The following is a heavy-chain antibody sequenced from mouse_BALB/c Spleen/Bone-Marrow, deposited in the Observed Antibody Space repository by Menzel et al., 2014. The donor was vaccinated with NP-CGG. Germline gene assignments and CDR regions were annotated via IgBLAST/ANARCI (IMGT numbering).Heavy chain of an antibody. CDR1: GYAFTNYW. V-gene: IGHV1-63*01. J-gene: IGHJ2*01. Sequence: QVQLQQSGTELVRPGTSVKISRKASGYAFTNYWLGWVKQRPGRGLEWIGDIYPGSGNTYYNEKFKGKVTLTADKSSSTAYMQLSGLTSEDSAVYFCTRRRSLDYWGQGTTLTVSS. CDR3: TRRRSLDY. CDR2: IYPGSGNT.